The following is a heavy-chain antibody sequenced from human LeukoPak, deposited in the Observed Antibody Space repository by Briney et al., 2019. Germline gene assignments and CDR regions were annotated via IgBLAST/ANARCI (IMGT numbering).Heavy chain of an antibody. D-gene: IGHD1-26*01. CDR1: GFSFRSFE. J-gene: IGHJ6*02. CDR2: ISSASGTI. CDR3: ARSTELSDPYFYYGMDV. Sequence: PGGSLRLSCAASGFSFRSFEMSWVRQAPGKGRECIAYISSASGTIYHADSVKGRFTISRDNANNSLYLQMNSLRAEDTAIYYCARSTELSDPYFYYGMDVWGQGTTVTVS. V-gene: IGHV3-48*03.